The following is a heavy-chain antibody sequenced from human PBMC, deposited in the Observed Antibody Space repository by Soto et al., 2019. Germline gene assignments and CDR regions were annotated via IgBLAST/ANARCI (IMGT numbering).Heavy chain of an antibody. D-gene: IGHD2-15*01. J-gene: IGHJ4*02. V-gene: IGHV3-23*01. CDR1: GFTFSSYA. Sequence: GGSLRLSCAASGFTFSSYAMSWVRQAPGKGLEWVSAISGSGGSTYYADSVKGRFTISRDNSKNTLYLQMNSLRAEDTAVYYCAKDAHCSGGSYYPLFVSAKYYWGQGTLVTVSS. CDR2: ISGSGGST. CDR3: AKDAHCSGGSYYPLFVSAKYY.